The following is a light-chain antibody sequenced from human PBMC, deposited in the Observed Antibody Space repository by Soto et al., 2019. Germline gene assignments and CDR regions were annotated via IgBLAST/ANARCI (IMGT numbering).Light chain of an antibody. J-gene: IGKJ4*01. V-gene: IGKV1D-12*01. Sequence: DIQMTQSPSSVSASVGDRVTITCRASQDIRSWLAWYQQNPGKGPKLLIYGASSLQSGVPSRFSGSGSGTDFILTISSLQPEDFAIYYCQQANSFPLTFGGGTKVEIK. CDR2: GAS. CDR3: QQANSFPLT. CDR1: QDIRSW.